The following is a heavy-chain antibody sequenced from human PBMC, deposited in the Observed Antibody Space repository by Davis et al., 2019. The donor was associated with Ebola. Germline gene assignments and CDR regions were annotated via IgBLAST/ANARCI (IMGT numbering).Heavy chain of an antibody. CDR1: GFTFSNYA. V-gene: IGHV3-23*01. D-gene: IGHD3-16*01. J-gene: IGHJ3*02. CDR2: ITATGGGT. CDR3: AREAGGGAFDI. Sequence: GESLKISCAASGFTFSNYAMSWVRQAPGKGLEWVSMITATGGGTYYADSLEGRFTVSRDNSKNTLHLQMNSLTAKDTAVYYCAREAGGGAFDIWGQGTMITVSS.